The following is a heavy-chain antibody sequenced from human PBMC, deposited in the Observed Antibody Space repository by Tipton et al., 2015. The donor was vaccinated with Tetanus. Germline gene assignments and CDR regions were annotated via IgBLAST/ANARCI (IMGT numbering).Heavy chain of an antibody. J-gene: IGHJ3*02. CDR2: IGNNGYSK. V-gene: IGHV3-11*01. CDR1: GFTFSDYY. D-gene: IGHD1-14*01. Sequence: RLSCAASGFTFSDYYMSWIRQAPGKGLEWVSSIGNNGYSKYYADSVEGRFTVYRDNVKNSLSLQMNSLRPGDTAVYYCARSNTGAFDIWGQGTMVTVSS. CDR3: ARSNTGAFDI.